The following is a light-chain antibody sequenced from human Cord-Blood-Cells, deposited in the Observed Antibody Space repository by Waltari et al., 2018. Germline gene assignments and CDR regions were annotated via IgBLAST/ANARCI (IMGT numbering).Light chain of an antibody. J-gene: IGKJ4*01. CDR1: QSFSSW. CDR2: KAS. V-gene: IGKV1-5*03. CDR3: QQYNSYSPLT. Sequence: DIQMTQSPSTLSASVGDRVTITCRASQSFSSWLAWYQQKPGKAPKLLIYKASSLESGVPSRFSGSGSGTECTLTISSLQPDDFATYYCQQYNSYSPLTFGGGTKVEIK.